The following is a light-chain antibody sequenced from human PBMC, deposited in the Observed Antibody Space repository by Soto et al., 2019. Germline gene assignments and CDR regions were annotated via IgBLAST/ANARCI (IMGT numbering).Light chain of an antibody. J-gene: IGLJ3*02. Sequence: QPVLTQSPSASASLGASVKLTCTLSSGHSSYAIAWCQQRPEKGPRYLMKLNSDGSHSKGDGIPDRFSGSRSGAERYLTISSLQSEDEADYYCQTWGTGIRVFGGGTKLTVL. CDR3: QTWGTGIRV. V-gene: IGLV4-69*01. CDR2: LNSDGSH. CDR1: SGHSSYA.